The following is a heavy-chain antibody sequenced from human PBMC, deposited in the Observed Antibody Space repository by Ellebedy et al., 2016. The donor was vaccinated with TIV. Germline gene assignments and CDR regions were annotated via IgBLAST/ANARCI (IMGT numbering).Heavy chain of an antibody. J-gene: IGHJ4*02. CDR2: ISSNGNSI. D-gene: IGHD3-22*01. Sequence: PGGSLRLSCAASGFTFSDHYMSLIRQAPGKGLECISYISSNGNSIYYADSMKGRFTISRDNAKNSLYLQMNSLTAEDRAVYYCARELAKDYYGSLGHVGGVGDWGQGTLVSVSS. CDR3: ARELAKDYYGSLGHVGGVGD. CDR1: GFTFSDHY. V-gene: IGHV3-11*01.